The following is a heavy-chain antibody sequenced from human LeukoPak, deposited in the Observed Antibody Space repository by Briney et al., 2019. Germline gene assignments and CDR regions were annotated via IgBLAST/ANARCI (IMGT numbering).Heavy chain of an antibody. D-gene: IGHD4-17*01. V-gene: IGHV4-59*01. CDR3: ATGTHYGDYVY. J-gene: IGHJ4*02. CDR1: GDSISSYY. Sequence: PSETLSLTCTVSGDSISSYYWSWIRQPPGKGLEWIGYIYYSGSTNYNPSLKSRVTISVDTSKNLFSLKLSSVTAADTAVYYCATGTHYGDYVYWGQGTLVTVSS. CDR2: IYYSGST.